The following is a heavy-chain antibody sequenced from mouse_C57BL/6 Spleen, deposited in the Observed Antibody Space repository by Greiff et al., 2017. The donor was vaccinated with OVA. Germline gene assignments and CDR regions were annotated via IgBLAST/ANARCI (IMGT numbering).Heavy chain of an antibody. J-gene: IGHJ2*01. V-gene: IGHV1-64*01. CDR3: ARAGARGLMTTVVADFDY. Sequence: QVQLKQPGAELVKPGASVKLSCKASGYTFTSYWMHWVKQRPGQGLEWIGMIHPNSGSTNYNEKFKSKATLTVDKSSSTAYMQLSSLTSEDSAVYYCARAGARGLMTTVVADFDYWGQGTTRTVSS. CDR1: GYTFTSYW. D-gene: IGHD1-1*01. CDR2: IHPNSGST.